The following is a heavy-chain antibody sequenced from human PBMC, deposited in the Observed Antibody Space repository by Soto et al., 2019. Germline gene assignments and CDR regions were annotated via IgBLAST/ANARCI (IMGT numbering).Heavy chain of an antibody. CDR1: GFTFSGYS. D-gene: IGHD3-3*01. J-gene: IGHJ4*02. V-gene: IGHV3-21*01. Sequence: GGSLRLSCAASGFTFSGYSMNWVRQAPGKGLEWVSSISSSSSYIYYADSVKGRFTISRDNAKNSLYLQMNSLRAEDTAVYYCARARRSGLYFDYWGQGTLVTVSS. CDR3: ARARRSGLYFDY. CDR2: ISSSSSYI.